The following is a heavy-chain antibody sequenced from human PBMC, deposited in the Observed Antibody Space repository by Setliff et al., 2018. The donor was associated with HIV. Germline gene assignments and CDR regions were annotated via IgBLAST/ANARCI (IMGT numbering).Heavy chain of an antibody. Sequence: ASVKVSCKASGYTFTSYCIHWVRQAPGQGLEWLGLVNPSGGSTAYAQKFQGRVTMTSDTSTNTVYMDLSGLRSDDTAVYYCARDRTAGYIYDYGYWGQGTLVTVPQ. CDR1: GYTFTSYC. D-gene: IGHD3-16*01. CDR3: ARDRTAGYIYDYGY. V-gene: IGHV1-46*01. J-gene: IGHJ4*02. CDR2: VNPSGGST.